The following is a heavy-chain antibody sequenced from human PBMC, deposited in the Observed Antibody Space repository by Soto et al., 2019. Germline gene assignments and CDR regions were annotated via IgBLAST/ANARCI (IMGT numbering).Heavy chain of an antibody. J-gene: IGHJ5*02. CDR1: GYSISSGYY. D-gene: IGHD3-22*01. V-gene: IGHV4-38-2*02. CDR3: ARDRTYYYDSSGKNWFDP. CDR2: IYHSGST. Sequence: PSETLSLTCAVSGYSISSGYYWGWIRQPPGKGLEWIGSIYHSGSTYYNPSLKSRVTISVDTSKNQFSLKLSSVTAADTAVYYCARDRTYYYDSSGKNWFDPWGQGTLVTSPQ.